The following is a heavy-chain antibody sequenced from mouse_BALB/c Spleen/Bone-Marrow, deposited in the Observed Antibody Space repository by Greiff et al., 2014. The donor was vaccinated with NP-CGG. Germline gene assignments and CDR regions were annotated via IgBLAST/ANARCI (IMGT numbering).Heavy chain of an antibody. CDR1: GYTFTSYT. CDR3: ARSAYYRSLFAY. D-gene: IGHD2-14*01. J-gene: IGHJ3*01. V-gene: IGHV1-4*01. CDR2: INPSSGYA. Sequence: VQLQQSGAELARPGASVKMSCKASGYTFTSYTMHWVKQRPGQGLEWIGYINPSSGYANYNQKFKDKATLTADKSSSTAYMQLSSQTSEDSAVYYCARSAYYRSLFAYWGQGTLDTVSA.